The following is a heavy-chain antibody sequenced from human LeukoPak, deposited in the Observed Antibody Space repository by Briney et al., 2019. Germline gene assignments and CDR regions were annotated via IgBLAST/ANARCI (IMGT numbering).Heavy chain of an antibody. V-gene: IGHV4-38-2*02. Sequence: SETLSLTCTVSGYSISSGYYWGWIRQPPGKGLEWIGRIYYSGSTYYNPSLKSRVTISVDTSKNQFSLKLSSVTAADTAVYYCARHVAGSSWYYFDYWGQGTLVTVSS. CDR1: GYSISSGYY. CDR3: ARHVAGSSWYYFDY. D-gene: IGHD6-13*01. CDR2: IYYSGST. J-gene: IGHJ4*02.